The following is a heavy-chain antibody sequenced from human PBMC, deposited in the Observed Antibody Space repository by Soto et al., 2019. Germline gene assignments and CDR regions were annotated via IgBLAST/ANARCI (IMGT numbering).Heavy chain of an antibody. CDR1: GGSFSGYY. Sequence: PSETLSLTCAVYGGSFSGYYWSWIRQPPGKGLEWIGEINHSGSTNYNPSLKSRVTISVDTSKNQFSLKLSSVTAADTAVYYCARGPLRYCSGGSCIRYPMDVWGQGTTVTVSS. CDR2: INHSGST. D-gene: IGHD2-15*01. CDR3: ARGPLRYCSGGSCIRYPMDV. J-gene: IGHJ6*02. V-gene: IGHV4-34*01.